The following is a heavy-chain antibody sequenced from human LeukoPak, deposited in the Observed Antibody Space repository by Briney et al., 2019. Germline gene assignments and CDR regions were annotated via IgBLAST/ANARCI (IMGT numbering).Heavy chain of an antibody. CDR1: GFIFSRYW. CDR2: IKSDGTTT. V-gene: IGHV3-74*01. D-gene: IGHD3-9*01. J-gene: IGHJ6*03. CDR3: ARGSYYDILTSYYYYYYMDV. Sequence: GGSLRLSCAASGFIFSRYWMHSVRQAPGKGLVWVSRIKSDGTTTSYADSVKGRFIISRDNAKNSLYLQMNSLRAEDTAVYYCARGSYYDILTSYYYYYYMDVWGKGTTVTVSS.